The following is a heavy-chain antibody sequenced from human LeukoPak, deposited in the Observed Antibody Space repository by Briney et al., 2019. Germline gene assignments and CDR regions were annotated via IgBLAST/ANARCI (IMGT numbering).Heavy chain of an antibody. D-gene: IGHD2/OR15-2a*01. CDR3: ARAPTKAPLYYFDY. CDR2: IYYSGST. J-gene: IGHJ4*02. CDR1: GGSISSGGYY. Sequence: SQTLSLTCTVSGGSISSGGYYWSWIRQHPGKGLEWIGYIYYSGSTYYNPSLKSRVTISVDTSKNQSSLKLSSVTAADTAVYYCARAPTKAPLYYFDYWGQGTLVTVSS. V-gene: IGHV4-31*03.